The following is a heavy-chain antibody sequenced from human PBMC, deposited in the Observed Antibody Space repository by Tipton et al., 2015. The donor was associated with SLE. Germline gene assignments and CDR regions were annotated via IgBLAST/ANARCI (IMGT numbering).Heavy chain of an antibody. Sequence: TLSLTCAVYGGSFSGYYWSWLRQSPGKGLEWIGEINHSGSTNYNPSLKSRVTISVDRPNKQFSLNLSSVTAADTAVYYCARERIEEYGGKENWIGPWGQGTLVTVSS. CDR1: GGSFSGYY. CDR2: INHSGST. J-gene: IGHJ5*02. D-gene: IGHD4/OR15-4a*01. CDR3: ARERIEEYGGKENWIGP. V-gene: IGHV4-34*01.